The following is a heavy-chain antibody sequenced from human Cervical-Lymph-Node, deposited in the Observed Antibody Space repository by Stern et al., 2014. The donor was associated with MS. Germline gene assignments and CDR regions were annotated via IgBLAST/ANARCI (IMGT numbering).Heavy chain of an antibody. D-gene: IGHD1-26*01. V-gene: IGHV5-51*03. CDR3: ARGAPPEN. J-gene: IGHJ4*02. Sequence: EVQLVESGAEVKKPGESLKISCKTAGYSFTNYWIGWVRQMPGKGLEWMGIISPSDSATRNSPSSQAQVIISADKSIGTAYLQWRSLKASDSGIYYCARGAPPENWGQGTLVTVSS. CDR1: GYSFTNYW. CDR2: ISPSDSAT.